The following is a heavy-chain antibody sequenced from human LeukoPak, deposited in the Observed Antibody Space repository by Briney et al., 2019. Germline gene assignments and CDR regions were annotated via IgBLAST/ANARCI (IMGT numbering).Heavy chain of an antibody. V-gene: IGHV3-23*01. CDR3: TKDRRQWVVPYFDS. CDR1: GFTLSTYA. J-gene: IGHJ4*02. D-gene: IGHD6-19*01. CDR2: ISSGGNT. Sequence: GGSLRLSCAASGFTLSTYAMSWVRHTPGKGLEWVSGISSGGNTQYTDSVKGRFTVSRDNSKNTLHLQMDSLRAEDTTIYYCTKDRRQWVVPYFDSWGQGTVVTVSS.